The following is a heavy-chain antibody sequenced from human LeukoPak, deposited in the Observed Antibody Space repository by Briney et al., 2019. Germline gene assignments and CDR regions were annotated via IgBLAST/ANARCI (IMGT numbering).Heavy chain of an antibody. D-gene: IGHD6-6*01. CDR1: GFTFSDYY. Sequence: GGSLRLSCAASGFTFSDYYMSWVRQAPGKGLEWVSYISSSGSTIYYADSVKGRFTISRDNAKNSLYLQMNSLRAEDTAVYYCARLRSSSFYYYYMDVWGKGTTVTVSS. V-gene: IGHV3-11*01. CDR3: ARLRSSSFYYYYMDV. J-gene: IGHJ6*03. CDR2: ISSSGSTI.